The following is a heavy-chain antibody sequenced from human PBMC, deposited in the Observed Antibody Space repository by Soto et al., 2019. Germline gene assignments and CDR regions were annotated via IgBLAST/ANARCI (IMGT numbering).Heavy chain of an antibody. CDR2: IYHSGNT. J-gene: IGHJ4*02. CDR1: GGSITTGGSY. CDR3: ARARFQVLYGKPYFDS. D-gene: IGHD2-2*02. V-gene: IGHV4-31*03. Sequence: PSETLSLTCTVSGGSITTGGSYWSWIRQHPGKGLEWIGNIYHSGNTYYNPSLKSRLTISVDTSKNHFSLMVDSVTAADTAVYHCARARFQVLYGKPYFDSWGQGTLVTVSS.